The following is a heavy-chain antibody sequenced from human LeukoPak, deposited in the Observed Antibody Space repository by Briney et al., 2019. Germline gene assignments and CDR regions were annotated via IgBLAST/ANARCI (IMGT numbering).Heavy chain of an antibody. CDR3: ARGYYYDSSGFAPLFDY. CDR1: GFNFDDPG. J-gene: IGHJ4*02. V-gene: IGHV3-20*04. Sequence: GGSLRLSCAASGFNFDDPGMSWVRQAPGKGLEWVSGINWNGGSTGYADSVKGRFTISRDNAKNSLNLQMNSLRAEDTALYYCARGYYYDSSGFAPLFDYWGQGSLVTVSS. CDR2: INWNGGST. D-gene: IGHD3-22*01.